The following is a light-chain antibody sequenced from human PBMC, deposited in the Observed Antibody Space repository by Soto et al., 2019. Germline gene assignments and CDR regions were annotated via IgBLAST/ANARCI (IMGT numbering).Light chain of an antibody. CDR1: QTVNSIY. J-gene: IGKJ2*01. V-gene: IGKV3-20*01. CDR2: GAS. CDR3: QQYDTSPYT. Sequence: EIVLTQSPGTLSLSPGERATLSCRASQTVNSIYLAWYQQKPGQAPRLLIYGASNRETGIPDKFSGSGSGTDFTLTISRLEPEDFAVYYCQQYDTSPYTFGQGTKVDIK.